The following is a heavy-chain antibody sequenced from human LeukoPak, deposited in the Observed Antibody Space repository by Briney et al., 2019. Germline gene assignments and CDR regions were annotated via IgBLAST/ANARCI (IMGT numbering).Heavy chain of an antibody. Sequence: PSETLSLTCTVSDGSISSSTYYWGWIRQPPGKGLEWIGSIYYSGSTYYNPSLKSRVTISVDTSKNQFSLKLSSVTAADTAVYYCAREGYSSSWFDYWGQGTLVTVSS. V-gene: IGHV4-39*07. J-gene: IGHJ4*02. CDR1: DGSISSSTYY. CDR3: AREGYSSSWFDY. CDR2: IYYSGST. D-gene: IGHD6-13*01.